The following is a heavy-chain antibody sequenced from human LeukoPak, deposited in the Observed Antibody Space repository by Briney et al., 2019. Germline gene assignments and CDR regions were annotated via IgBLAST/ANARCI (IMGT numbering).Heavy chain of an antibody. CDR1: GGSISSGDYY. CDR3: ARDIVVVPAAHYYYYYMDV. D-gene: IGHD2-2*01. CDR2: IYYSGST. V-gene: IGHV4-30-4*08. J-gene: IGHJ6*03. Sequence: SETLSLTGTVSGGSISSGDYYWSWIRQPPGKGLEWIEYIYYSGSTYYNPSLKSRVTISVDTSTNQFSLKLSSVTAADTAVYYCARDIVVVPAAHYYYYYMDVWGKGTTVTVSS.